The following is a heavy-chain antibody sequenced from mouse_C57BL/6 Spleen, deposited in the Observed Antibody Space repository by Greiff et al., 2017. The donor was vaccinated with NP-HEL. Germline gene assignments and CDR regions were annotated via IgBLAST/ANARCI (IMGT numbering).Heavy chain of an antibody. CDR3: ARGENYFDY. V-gene: IGHV1-52*01. CDR1: GYTFTSYW. Sequence: VQLQQPGAELVRPGSSVKLSCKASGYTFTSYWMHWVKQRPIQGLEWIGNIDPSDSETHYNQKFKDKATLTVDKSSSTAYMQLSSLTSEDAADYYSARGENYFDYWGQGTTLTVSS. J-gene: IGHJ2*01. CDR2: IDPSDSET.